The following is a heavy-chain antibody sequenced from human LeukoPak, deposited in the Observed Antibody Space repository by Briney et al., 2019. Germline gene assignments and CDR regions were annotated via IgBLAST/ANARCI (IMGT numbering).Heavy chain of an antibody. CDR3: ARGEDIAAAGNYFDY. J-gene: IGHJ4*02. CDR2: INHSGSX. D-gene: IGHD6-13*01. V-gene: IGHV4-34*01. CDR1: GGSFSXYY. Sequence: KPSETLSLTCAVYGGSFSXYYWSWIRQPPGKGLXXXXEINHSGSXXXXXXXXXRVTISVDTSKNQFSLKLSSVTAADTAVYYCARGEDIAAAGNYFDYWGQGTLVTVSS.